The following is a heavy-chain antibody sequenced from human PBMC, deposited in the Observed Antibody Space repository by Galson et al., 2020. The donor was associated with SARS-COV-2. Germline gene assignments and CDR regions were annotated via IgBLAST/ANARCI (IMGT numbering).Heavy chain of an antibody. D-gene: IGHD3-22*01. Sequence: SGPTLVKPTQTLTLTCTFSGFSLSTSGMCVSWIRQPPGKALEWLALIDWDDDNYYSTSLKTRLTISKDTSKNQVVLTMTNMDPVDTATYYCARINFYDSSGYQVWGAFDIWGQGTMVTVSS. CDR3: ARINFYDSSGYQVWGAFDI. CDR2: IDWDDDN. CDR1: GFSLSTSGMC. J-gene: IGHJ3*02. V-gene: IGHV2-70*01.